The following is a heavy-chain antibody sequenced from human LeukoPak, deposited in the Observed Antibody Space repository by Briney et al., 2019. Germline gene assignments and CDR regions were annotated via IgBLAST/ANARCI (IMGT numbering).Heavy chain of an antibody. V-gene: IGHV3-53*01. J-gene: IGHJ4*02. D-gene: IGHD6-19*01. CDR3: ARSRLSSGWFDY. CDR2: IYSGDRT. CDR1: GFNVSNNY. Sequence: PGGSLRLSCVASGFNVSNNYMSWVRQAPGKGLEWVSVIYSGDRTSYADSVKGRFTISRDTSKNTVFLQMNSLTAEDTAVYYCARSRLSSGWFDYWGQETLVTVSS.